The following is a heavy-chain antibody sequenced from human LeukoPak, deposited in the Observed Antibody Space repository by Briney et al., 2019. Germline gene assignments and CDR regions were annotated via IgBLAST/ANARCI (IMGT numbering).Heavy chain of an antibody. CDR2: ISGDADST. J-gene: IGHJ4*02. CDR3: AKKEGGFDH. D-gene: IGHD1-26*01. V-gene: IGHV3-23*01. Sequence: PGGSLRLPCAAFGFTFSNYAMSWVRQAPGRGLEWVSAISGDADSTYYADSVKGRFTISRDNSKNTLYLQVNGLRADDTAVYYCAKKEGGFDHWGQGALVTVSS. CDR1: GFTFSNYA.